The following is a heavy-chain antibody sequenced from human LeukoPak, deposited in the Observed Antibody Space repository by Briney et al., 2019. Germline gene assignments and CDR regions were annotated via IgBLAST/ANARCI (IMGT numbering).Heavy chain of an antibody. CDR1: GFTFSDYG. V-gene: IGHV3-33*01. D-gene: IGHD6-6*01. CDR3: AREGGAARPTY. Sequence: GGSLRLSCTASGFTFSDYGMHWVRQPPGKGLEWVAIIWYDGSNKTYEDSVKGRFTISRDNSKNTLYLQMNSLRAEDTAVYYCAREGGAARPTYWGQGTLVTVSS. CDR2: IWYDGSNK. J-gene: IGHJ4*02.